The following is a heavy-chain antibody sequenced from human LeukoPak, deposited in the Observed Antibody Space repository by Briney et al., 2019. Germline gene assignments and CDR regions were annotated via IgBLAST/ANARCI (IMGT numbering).Heavy chain of an antibody. V-gene: IGHV3-30*04. CDR1: GFTFSSYA. J-gene: IGHJ4*02. CDR2: IWYDGSIT. CDR3: AREKNNYYDSSGLDY. Sequence: GRSLRLSCAASGFTFSSYAMHWVRQPPGKGLEWVAVIWYDGSITYYGDFVKGRFTISRDNSKNTLYLQMNSLRAEDTAVYYCAREKNNYYDSSGLDYWGQGTLVTVSS. D-gene: IGHD3-22*01.